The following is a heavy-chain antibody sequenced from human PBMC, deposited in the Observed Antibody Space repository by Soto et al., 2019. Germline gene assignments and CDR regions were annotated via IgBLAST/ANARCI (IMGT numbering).Heavy chain of an antibody. D-gene: IGHD6-19*01. CDR2: ISSSSSYI. CDR1: GFTFSSYS. Sequence: EVQLVESGGGLVKPGGSLRLSCAASGFTFSSYSMNWVRQAPGKGLEWVSSISSSSSYIYYADSVKGRFTISRDNAKNPLYLQMNSLRAEDTAVYYCARREAVAGVDWFDPWGQGTLVTVSS. CDR3: ARREAVAGVDWFDP. V-gene: IGHV3-21*01. J-gene: IGHJ5*02.